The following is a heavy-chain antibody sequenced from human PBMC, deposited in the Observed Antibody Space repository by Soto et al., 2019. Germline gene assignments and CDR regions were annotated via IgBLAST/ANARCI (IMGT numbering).Heavy chain of an antibody. CDR1: DGSVSSGAYY. CDR2: IYYSGNT. CDR3: ARATYYYDSSGYQTSVFDY. V-gene: IGHV4-31*03. J-gene: IGHJ4*02. Sequence: QVQLQESGPGLVKPSQTLSLTCTVSDGSVSSGAYYWSWIRQHPGKGLEWIGYIYYSGNTYYNPSLKSRVTISVDTSKNQFSLSLSSVTAADTAVYYCARATYYYDSSGYQTSVFDYWGQGTLVTVSS. D-gene: IGHD3-22*01.